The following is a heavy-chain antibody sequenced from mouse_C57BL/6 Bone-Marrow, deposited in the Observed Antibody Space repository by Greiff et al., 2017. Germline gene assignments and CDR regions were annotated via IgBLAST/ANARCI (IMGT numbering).Heavy chain of an antibody. CDR1: GYTFTSYG. CDR2: IYPRSGNT. CDR3: ARGGGGIFDY. J-gene: IGHJ2*01. Sequence: QVQLQQSGAELARPGASVKLSCKASGYTFTSYGLSWVKQRTGQGLEWIGEIYPRSGNTYYNEKFKGKATLTAYKSSSTAYMELRRLTCEDSAVYSCARGGGGIFDYWGQGTTLTVSS. D-gene: IGHD1-1*02. V-gene: IGHV1-81*01.